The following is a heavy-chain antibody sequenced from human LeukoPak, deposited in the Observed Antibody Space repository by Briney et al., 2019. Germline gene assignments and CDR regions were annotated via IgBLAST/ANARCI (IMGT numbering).Heavy chain of an antibody. V-gene: IGHV1-3*01. CDR3: ARDCPASSTSCYSSDAFDI. J-gene: IGHJ3*02. CDR1: GYTFTSYA. Sequence: EASVKVSCKASGYTFTSYAMHWVRQAPGQRLEWMGWINAGNGNTKYSQKFQGRVTITRDTSASTAYMELSSLRSEDTAVYYCARDCPASSTSCYSSDAFDIWGQGTMVTVSS. CDR2: INAGNGNT. D-gene: IGHD2-2*01.